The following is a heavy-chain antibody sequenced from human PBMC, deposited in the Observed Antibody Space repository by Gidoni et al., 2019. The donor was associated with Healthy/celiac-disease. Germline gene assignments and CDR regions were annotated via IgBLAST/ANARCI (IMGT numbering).Heavy chain of an antibody. CDR1: GGTFSSYA. J-gene: IGHJ6*03. Sequence: QVQLVQSGAEVKKPGSSVKVSCKASGGTFSSYAISWVRQAPGQGLEWMGGIIPIFGTANYAQKFQGRVTITADESTSTAYMELSSLRSEDTAVYYCARDGATYYYDSSGYYSYMDVWGKGTTVTVSS. V-gene: IGHV1-69*01. CDR2: IIPIFGTA. CDR3: ARDGATYYYDSSGYYSYMDV. D-gene: IGHD3-22*01.